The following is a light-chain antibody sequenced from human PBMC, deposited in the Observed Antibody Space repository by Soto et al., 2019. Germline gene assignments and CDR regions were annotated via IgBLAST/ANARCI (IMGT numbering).Light chain of an antibody. Sequence: DIQLTQSPPTLPASAGDRGTITCRASQDISRWLAWYQQKPGKAPELLIYDASTLQDGVPSRFSGTGSGTDFSLTISSLQPEDSETYYCQQSYSFPRTFGQGTKV. V-gene: IGKV1-5*01. CDR3: QQSYSFPRT. CDR2: DAS. CDR1: QDISRW. J-gene: IGKJ1*01.